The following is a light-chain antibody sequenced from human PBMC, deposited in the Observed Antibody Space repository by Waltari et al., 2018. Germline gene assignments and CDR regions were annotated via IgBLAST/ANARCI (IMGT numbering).Light chain of an antibody. CDR2: GVS. CDR1: SSDVGGYNY. J-gene: IGLJ3*02. CDR3: CSYTASSTWV. V-gene: IGLV2-14*01. Sequence: QSAPTQPPSVSGSPGQSVTISCTGTSSDVGGYNYVSWYQQHPGKAPKLMIYGVSNRPSGFSDRFSGSKSGNTASLTISGLQAEYEADYYCCSYTASSTWVFGGGTRLTVL.